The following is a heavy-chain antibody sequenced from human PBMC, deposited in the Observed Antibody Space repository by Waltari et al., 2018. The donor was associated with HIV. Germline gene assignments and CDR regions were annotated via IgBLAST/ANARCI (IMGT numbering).Heavy chain of an antibody. D-gene: IGHD3-16*01. J-gene: IGHJ4*02. CDR2: ISHSGSS. V-gene: IGHV4-34*02. CDR3: VGGPLVSKRQYDCWDYFDV. Sequence: QVQLQQWGAELVKPAETLSLTCAIYGMSFSDYYWSWVRLTPGRRLEWFGGISHSGSSNYNTSFRNRVTISVDTSKMQFSLKLSSVTTSDTAIYYCVGGPLVSKRQYDCWDYFDVWGQGSPVTVSS. CDR1: GMSFSDYY.